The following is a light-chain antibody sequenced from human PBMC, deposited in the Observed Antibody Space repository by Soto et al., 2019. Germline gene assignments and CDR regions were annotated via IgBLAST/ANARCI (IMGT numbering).Light chain of an antibody. CDR1: NIDVNY. CDR3: SSYAGSDIWV. CDR2: EVS. J-gene: IGLJ3*02. V-gene: IGLV2-8*01. Sequence: QSALTQPPSASGSRGQSVTISCTETNIDVNYVSWFQQHPGKAPKLIIYEVSKRPSGVPDRFSGSKSGNTASLTVSGLQADDETDYYCSSYAGSDIWVFGGGTKLTVL.